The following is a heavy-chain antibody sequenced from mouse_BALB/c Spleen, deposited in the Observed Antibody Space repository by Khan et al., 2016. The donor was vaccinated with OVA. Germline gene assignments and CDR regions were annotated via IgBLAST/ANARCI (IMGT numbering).Heavy chain of an antibody. CDR2: IWSDGRT. J-gene: IGHJ1*01. V-gene: IGHV2-6-1*01. CDR3: ARQVYPGYFDV. D-gene: IGHD2-1*01. Sequence: QVQLKESGPGPVAPSQSLSITCTISGFSLTSYGVHWVRQPAGKGLEWLVVIWSDGRTTYNSALKSRLSISKDNSKSQVFLKVNSLQTDDTAIYXCARQVYPGYFDVWGAVTTVTVSS. CDR1: GFSLTSYG.